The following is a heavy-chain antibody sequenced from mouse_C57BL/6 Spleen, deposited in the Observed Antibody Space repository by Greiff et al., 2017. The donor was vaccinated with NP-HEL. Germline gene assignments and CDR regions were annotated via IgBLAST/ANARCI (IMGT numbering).Heavy chain of an antibody. J-gene: IGHJ4*01. D-gene: IGHD3-2*02. CDR3: ARSGGYYAMDY. CDR1: GYAFSSYW. V-gene: IGHV1-80*01. Sequence: QVQLQQSGAELVKPGASVKISCKASGYAFSSYWMNWVKQRPGKGLEWIGQIYPGDGDTNYNGKFKGKATLTADNSSSTAYMQLSSLTSEDSAVYFCARSGGYYAMDYWGQGTSVTVSS. CDR2: IYPGDGDT.